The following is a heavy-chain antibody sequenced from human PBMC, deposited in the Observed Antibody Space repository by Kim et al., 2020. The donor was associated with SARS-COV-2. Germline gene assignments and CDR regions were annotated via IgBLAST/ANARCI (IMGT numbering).Heavy chain of an antibody. CDR3: TTRYFDWEGNWFDP. CDR1: GFTFSNAW. Sequence: GGSLRLSCAASGFTFSNAWMSWVRQAPGKGLEWVGRIKSKTDGGTTDYAAPVKGRFTISRDDSKNTLYLQMNSLKTEDTAVYYCTTRYFDWEGNWFDPWGQGTLVTVSS. J-gene: IGHJ5*02. V-gene: IGHV3-15*01. CDR2: IKSKTDGGTT. D-gene: IGHD3-9*01.